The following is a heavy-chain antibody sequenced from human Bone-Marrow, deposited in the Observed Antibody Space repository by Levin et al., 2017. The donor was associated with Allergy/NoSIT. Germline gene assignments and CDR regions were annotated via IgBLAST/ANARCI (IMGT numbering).Heavy chain of an antibody. D-gene: IGHD3-22*01. Sequence: ASVKVSCKVSGYTLTELSMHWVRQAPGKGLEWMGGFDPEDGETIYAQKFQGRVTMTEDTSTDTAYMELSSLRSEDTAVYYCATDIPSPSFYDSSGYLFDYWGQGTLVTVSS. CDR1: GYTLTELS. J-gene: IGHJ4*02. V-gene: IGHV1-24*01. CDR3: ATDIPSPSFYDSSGYLFDY. CDR2: FDPEDGET.